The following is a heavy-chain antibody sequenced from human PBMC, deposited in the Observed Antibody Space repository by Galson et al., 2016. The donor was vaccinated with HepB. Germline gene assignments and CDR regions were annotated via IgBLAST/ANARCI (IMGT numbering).Heavy chain of an antibody. D-gene: IGHD6-19*01. V-gene: IGHV1-18*04. CDR3: VRGSSGWGNYEA. CDR2: ISAYNGDI. CDR1: GYSFGNYG. J-gene: IGHJ5*02. Sequence: SVKVSCKASGYSFGNYGVTWVRQAHGQGLEWLGWISAYNGDIRYEQRLQDRLTLTSDTSTATAYMELRSLTSDDTAVYYCVRGSSGWGNYEAWGQGTLVTVSS.